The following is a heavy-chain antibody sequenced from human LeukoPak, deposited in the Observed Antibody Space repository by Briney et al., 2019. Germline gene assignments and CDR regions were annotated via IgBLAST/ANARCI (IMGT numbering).Heavy chain of an antibody. J-gene: IGHJ4*02. V-gene: IGHV5-51*01. CDR3: ARSWSGYSNSWYYY. Sequence: GESLKISCKGSGYSFTNYWIGWVRQMPGKGLEWMGIIFPDDSDTRYSPSFQGQVTISADKSISTAYLQWSSLKASDTAMYYCARSWSGYSNSWYYYWGQGTLVTVSS. CDR2: IFPDDSDT. D-gene: IGHD6-13*01. CDR1: GYSFTNYW.